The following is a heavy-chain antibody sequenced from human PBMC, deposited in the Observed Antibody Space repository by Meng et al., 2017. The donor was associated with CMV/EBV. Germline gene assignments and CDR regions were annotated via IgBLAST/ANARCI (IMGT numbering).Heavy chain of an antibody. Sequence: SETLSLTCAVYGGSFGGYYWSWIRQPPGKGLEWIGEINHSGSTNYNPSLKSRVTISVDTSKNQFSLKLSSVTAADTAVYYCARRPLYIVVVPAARNWFDPWGQGTLVTVSS. J-gene: IGHJ5*02. CDR2: INHSGST. CDR3: ARRPLYIVVVPAARNWFDP. CDR1: GGSFGGYY. V-gene: IGHV4-34*01. D-gene: IGHD2-2*01.